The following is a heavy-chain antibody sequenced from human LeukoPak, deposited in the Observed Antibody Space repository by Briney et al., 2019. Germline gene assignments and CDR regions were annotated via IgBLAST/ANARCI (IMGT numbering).Heavy chain of an antibody. V-gene: IGHV3-23*01. D-gene: IGHD3-10*01. CDR2: ISGSGGST. CDR3: AKENFYGSGSTPPSHFDY. J-gene: IGHJ4*02. Sequence: PGGSLRLSCAASGVTFRSYAMSWVRQAPGKGLEWVSAISGSGGSTYYADSVKGRFTISRDNSRNTLYLQMNSLRAEDTAVYYCAKENFYGSGSTPPSHFDYWGQGTLVTVSS. CDR1: GVTFRSYA.